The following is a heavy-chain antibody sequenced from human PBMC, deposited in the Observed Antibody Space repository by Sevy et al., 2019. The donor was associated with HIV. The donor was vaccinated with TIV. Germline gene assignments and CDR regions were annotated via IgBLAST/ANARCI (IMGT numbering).Heavy chain of an antibody. CDR3: ARAGLGYYYDSSGYYSPDY. CDR2: ISAYNGNT. D-gene: IGHD3-22*01. V-gene: IGHV1-18*01. CDR1: GYTFTSYG. J-gene: IGHJ4*02. Sequence: ASVKVSCKASGYTFTSYGISWVRQASGQGLEWMGWISAYNGNTNYAQKLQGRVTMTTDTSTSTAYMELRSLRSDDTAVYYCARAGLGYYYDSSGYYSPDYWGQGTLVTVSS.